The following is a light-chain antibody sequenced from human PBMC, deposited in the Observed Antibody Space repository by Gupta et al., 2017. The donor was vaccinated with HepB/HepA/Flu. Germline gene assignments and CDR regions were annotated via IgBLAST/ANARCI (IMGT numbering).Light chain of an antibody. V-gene: IGLV3-1*01. CDR2: QDR. J-gene: IGLJ2*01. CDR1: KLGDKY. CDR3: QAWDSSTVV. Sequence: SYELTQPPSVSVSPGQTASITCSGDKLGDKYACWYQQKPGQSPVLVIQQDRKRASGVPGRVSCSNSGDTVTLTSIGAQDMDEADYYCQAWDSSTVVFGGGTKLTVL.